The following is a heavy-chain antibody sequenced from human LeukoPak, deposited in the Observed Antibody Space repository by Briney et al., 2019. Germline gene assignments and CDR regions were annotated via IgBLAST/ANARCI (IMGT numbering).Heavy chain of an antibody. V-gene: IGHV4-61*02. D-gene: IGHD2-2*01. CDR3: AKEYCSSTSCWYNWFDP. CDR2: IYTSGST. J-gene: IGHJ5*02. CDR1: GGSISSGSYY. Sequence: SQTLSLTCTVSGGSISSGSYYWSWIRQPAGKGLEWIGRIYTSGSTNYNPSLKSRVTISVDTSKNQFSLKLSSVTAADTAVYYCAKEYCSSTSCWYNWFDPWGQGTLVTVSS.